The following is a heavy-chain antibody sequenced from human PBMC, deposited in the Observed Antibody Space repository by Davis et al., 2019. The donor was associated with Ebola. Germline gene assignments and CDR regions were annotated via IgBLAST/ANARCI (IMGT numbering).Heavy chain of an antibody. J-gene: IGHJ4*02. D-gene: IGHD6-19*01. Sequence: PGGSLRLSCATSGFTFSSYAMTWVRQAPGKGLEWVSAISGSGSSTYYADSVKGRFTISRDNSKNTLYLQMNSLRAEDTAVYYCAKSLIAVAGRGYYFDYWGQGTLVTVSS. CDR3: AKSLIAVAGRGYYFDY. CDR2: ISGSGSST. CDR1: GFTFSSYA. V-gene: IGHV3-23*01.